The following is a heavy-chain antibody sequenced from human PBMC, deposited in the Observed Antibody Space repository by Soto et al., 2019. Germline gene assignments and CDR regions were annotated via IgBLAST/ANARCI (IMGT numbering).Heavy chain of an antibody. J-gene: IGHJ6*02. CDR2: IWYDGSNK. CDR3: ARDSRDGYNSSYSGMDV. V-gene: IGHV3-33*01. Sequence: PGGSLRLSCAASGFTFSSYGMHWVRQAPGKGLEWVAVIWYDGSNKYYADSVKGRFTISRDNSKNTLYLQMNSLRAEDTAVYYCARDSRDGYNSSYSGMDVWGQGTTLTVSS. CDR1: GFTFSSYG. D-gene: IGHD5-12*01.